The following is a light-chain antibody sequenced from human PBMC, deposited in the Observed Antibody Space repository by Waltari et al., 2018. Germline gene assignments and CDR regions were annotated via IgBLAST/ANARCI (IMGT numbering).Light chain of an antibody. CDR1: QAISNY. V-gene: IGKV1-27*01. J-gene: IGKJ4*01. CDR3: QKYNSAPLT. Sequence: DIQMTQSPSSLSASVGDRVTITCRASQAISNYLAWYQQKPGKVPKLLIYAASILQSGFPSRVSGTGSWTGFSLTISSLQPEDVATYYCQKYNSAPLTFGGGTNVEIK. CDR2: AAS.